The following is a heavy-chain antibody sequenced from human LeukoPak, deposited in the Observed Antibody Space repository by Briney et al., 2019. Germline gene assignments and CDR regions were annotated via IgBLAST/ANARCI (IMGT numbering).Heavy chain of an antibody. CDR1: GYTFTSYY. D-gene: IGHD1-26*01. J-gene: IGHJ4*02. CDR3: ATDRDGYPGRSGRFDY. V-gene: IGHV1-46*01. Sequence: ASVKVSCKASGYTFTSYYMHWVRQAPGQGLEWMGIINPSGGSTSDAKKFQGRVTITRDTSTGAAYMELSRLRPSAPAGFSCATDRDGYPGRSGRFDYWGQGTLVTVSS. CDR2: INPSGGST.